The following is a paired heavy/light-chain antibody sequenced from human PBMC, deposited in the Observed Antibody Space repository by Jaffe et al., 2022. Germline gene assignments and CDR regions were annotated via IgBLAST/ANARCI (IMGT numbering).Light chain of an antibody. CDR3: QQYYDSPYT. Sequence: DIVMTQSPESLAVSLGERATINCKSSQSVLYNSNNKNYLAWYKQKPGQPPKLLLYWASTRQSGVPDRFSGSGSGTDFTLTISSLQAEDVAVYFCQQYYDSPYTFGQGTKLEIK. V-gene: IGKV4-1*01. J-gene: IGKJ2*01. CDR1: QSVLYNSNNKNY. CDR2: WAS.
Heavy chain of an antibody. Sequence: QVQLQESGPGLVKPSETLSLTCVVSDYSISHGYYWGWIRQSPEKGLEWIGNIYHTGSTSYNPSLKSRVTISVDTSKNQFSLQLNSVTASDTAMYYCVKLAAAAMFWFDYWGPGTLVTVSS. CDR1: DYSISHGYY. D-gene: IGHD2-2*01. V-gene: IGHV4-38-2*01. CDR2: IYHTGST. CDR3: VKLAAAAMFWFDY. J-gene: IGHJ4*02.